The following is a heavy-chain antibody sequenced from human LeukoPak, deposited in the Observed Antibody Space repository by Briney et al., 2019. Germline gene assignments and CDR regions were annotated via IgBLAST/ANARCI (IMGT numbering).Heavy chain of an antibody. CDR1: GFTFSSYW. CDR3: ARASTTVTYYYYYYYYMDV. D-gene: IGHD4-17*01. CDR2: IKQDGSEK. V-gene: IGHV3-7*01. J-gene: IGHJ6*03. Sequence: SGGSLRLSCAASGFTFSSYWMSWVRQAPGKGLEWVANIKQDGSEKYYVDSVKGRFTISRDNAKNSLYLQMNSLRAEDTAVYYCARASTTVTYYYYYYYYMDVWGKGTTVTISS.